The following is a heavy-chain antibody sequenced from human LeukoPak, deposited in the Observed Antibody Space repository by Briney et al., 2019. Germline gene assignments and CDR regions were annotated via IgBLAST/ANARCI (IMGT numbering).Heavy chain of an antibody. D-gene: IGHD6-19*01. CDR2: FDPEDGET. J-gene: IGHJ4*02. V-gene: IGHV1-24*01. CDR3: ATAVAGPITFDY. CDR1: GYTLTELS. Sequence: GASMKVSCKVSGYTLTELSMHWVRQAPGKGLEWMGGFDPEDGETIYAQKFQGRVTMTEDTSTDTAYMELSSLRSEDTAVYYCATAVAGPITFDYWGQGTLVTVSS.